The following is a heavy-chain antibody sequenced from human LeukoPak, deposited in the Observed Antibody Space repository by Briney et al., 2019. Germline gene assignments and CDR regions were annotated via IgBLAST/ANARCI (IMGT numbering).Heavy chain of an antibody. CDR1: GSTFSSYA. Sequence: PGGSLRLSCAASGSTFSSYAMSWVRQAPGKGLEWVSAISDSGGSTYYADSVKGRFTISRDNSKNTLYLQMNSLRAEDTAVYYCAKGRLRYFDWFPPGYRGQGTLVTVSS. V-gene: IGHV3-23*01. CDR2: ISDSGGST. D-gene: IGHD3-9*01. CDR3: AKGRLRYFDWFPPGY. J-gene: IGHJ4*02.